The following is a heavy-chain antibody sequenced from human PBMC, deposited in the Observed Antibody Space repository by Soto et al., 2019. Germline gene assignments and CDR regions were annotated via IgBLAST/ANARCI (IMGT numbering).Heavy chain of an antibody. J-gene: IGHJ1*01. V-gene: IGHV3-23*01. CDR1: GFTFSSYA. Sequence: EVPLLESGGGLVQPGGSLRLSCAASGFTFSSYAMSWVRQAPGKGLEWVSGISGSGDSTYYADSVKGRFTISRDNSKNTLYLQRNSLRAEDTAVYYCAKGVPGIAVAGTGYFQHWGQGTLVTVSS. CDR2: ISGSGDST. CDR3: AKGVPGIAVAGTGYFQH. D-gene: IGHD6-19*01.